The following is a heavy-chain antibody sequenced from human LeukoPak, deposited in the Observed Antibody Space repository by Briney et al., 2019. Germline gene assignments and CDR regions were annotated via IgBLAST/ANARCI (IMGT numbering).Heavy chain of an antibody. J-gene: IGHJ4*02. CDR3: ARDFGTTGWHTFDY. CDR1: GDSVSSKNGA. Sequence: SQTLSLTCAVSGDSVSSKNGAWNWIRQSPSRGLEWLGRTYYRSKWYNDYAESMEGRMTISQVTSKNQYSLHLNSVTPDDTAVYYCARDFGTTGWHTFDYWGQGTLVTVSS. CDR2: TYYRSKWYN. D-gene: IGHD6-19*01. V-gene: IGHV6-1*01.